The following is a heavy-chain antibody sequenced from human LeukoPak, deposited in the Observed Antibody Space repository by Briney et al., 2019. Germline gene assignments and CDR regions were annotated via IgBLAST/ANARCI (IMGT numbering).Heavy chain of an antibody. Sequence: SETLSLTCTVSGGSIISSSYYWGWIRQPPGKGLEWIAGIYYSGSAYYNPSLKSRVTMSVGTSKNQFSLKLSSVTAADTAVYYCARTVVLNYSFDYWGQGTLVTVSS. CDR3: ARTVVLNYSFDY. CDR2: IYYSGSA. CDR1: GGSIISSSYY. V-gene: IGHV4-39*01. J-gene: IGHJ4*02. D-gene: IGHD3-22*01.